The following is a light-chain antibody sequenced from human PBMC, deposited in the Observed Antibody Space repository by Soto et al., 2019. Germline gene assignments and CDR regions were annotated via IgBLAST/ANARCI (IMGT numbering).Light chain of an antibody. CDR2: EAS. CDR1: QAISHY. Sequence: DIQVTQSPSSLSSSVGDRVTITCQTSQAISHYPNWYQQKPGKATKLLIYEASNLQTGVPSRFSGSGSGADFPFTIISLQPEDFATYYWQQCHNLPNTLGGGTKVEI. CDR3: QQCHNLPNT. V-gene: IGKV1-33*01. J-gene: IGKJ4*01.